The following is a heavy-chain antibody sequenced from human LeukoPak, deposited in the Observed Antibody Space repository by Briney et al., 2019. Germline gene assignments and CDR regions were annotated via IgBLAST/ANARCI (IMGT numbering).Heavy chain of an antibody. V-gene: IGHV3-23*01. CDR3: AKWTAVPTNDY. D-gene: IGHD5-12*01. CDR2: ISGGGGTA. Sequence: PGGSLRLSCAASGFTFSNYAMSWVRQAPGKGLEWVSAISGGGGTAYYADSEKGRVTVSRDNSKNTLWLQMTSLRAEDTAVYYCAKWTAVPTNDYWGQGTLVTVSS. J-gene: IGHJ4*02. CDR1: GFTFSNYA.